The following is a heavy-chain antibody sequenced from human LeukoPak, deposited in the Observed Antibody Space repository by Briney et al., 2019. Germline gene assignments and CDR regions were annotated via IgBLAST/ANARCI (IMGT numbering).Heavy chain of an antibody. Sequence: GGSLRLSCAASGFTFSSYGMHWVRQAPGKGLEWVGRTTNRAESYTTYYAASVKGRFTISRDDSKNSLYLQMNSLKTEDTAVYYCAEGFFQHWGQGTLVTVAS. CDR1: GFTFSSYG. J-gene: IGHJ1*01. V-gene: IGHV3-72*01. CDR2: TTNRAESYTT. CDR3: AEGFFQH.